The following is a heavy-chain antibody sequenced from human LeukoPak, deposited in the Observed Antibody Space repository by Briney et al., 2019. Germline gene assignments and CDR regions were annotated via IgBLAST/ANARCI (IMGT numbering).Heavy chain of an antibody. V-gene: IGHV1-46*01. CDR2: INPSGGST. D-gene: IGHD3-22*01. J-gene: IGHJ4*02. CDR1: GYTFTSYY. CDR3: ARAPAYYYDSSGTLYYFDY. Sequence: GASVKVSCKASGYTFTSYYMHWVRQAPGQGLEWMGIINPSGGSTSYAQKFQGRVTMTRDTSTSTVYMELSSLRSEDTAVYYCARAPAYYYDSSGTLYYFDYWGQGTLVTVSS.